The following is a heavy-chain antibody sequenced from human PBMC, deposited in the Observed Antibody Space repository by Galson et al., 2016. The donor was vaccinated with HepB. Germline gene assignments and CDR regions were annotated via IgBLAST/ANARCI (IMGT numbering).Heavy chain of an antibody. V-gene: IGHV1-18*04. Sequence: SVKVSCKASGYTFTNYYMHWVRQAPGQGLEWMAWISGNKGNTHYAQKFQDRVTLTKDTYTSTSYMEVRSLTSDDTAVYYCARGGGNSWLDPWGQGTLVTVSS. J-gene: IGHJ5*02. CDR1: GYTFTNYY. CDR3: ARGGGNSWLDP. D-gene: IGHD4-23*01. CDR2: ISGNKGNT.